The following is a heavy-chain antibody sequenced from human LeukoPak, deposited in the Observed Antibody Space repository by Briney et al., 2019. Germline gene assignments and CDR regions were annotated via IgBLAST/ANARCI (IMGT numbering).Heavy chain of an antibody. D-gene: IGHD4-23*01. CDR1: GFSFSSYS. V-gene: IGHV3-23*01. Sequence: PGGSLRLSCAASGFSFSSYSMNWVRQAPGKGLEWVSTISGRTDGPYYADSVKGRFTTSRDNSKNTMYLQINNVRAEDTAVYYCAKDPLGDGGHYFDNWGQGTRVTVSS. J-gene: IGHJ4*02. CDR3: AKDPLGDGGHYFDN. CDR2: ISGRTDGP.